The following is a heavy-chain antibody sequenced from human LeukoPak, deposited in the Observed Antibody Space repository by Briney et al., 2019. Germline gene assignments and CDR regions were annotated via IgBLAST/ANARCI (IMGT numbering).Heavy chain of an antibody. CDR1: GFAFSSYD. CDR3: ARIGPGTDVYNSFDY. CDR2: ISSTSTYR. J-gene: IGHJ4*02. V-gene: IGHV3-21*01. D-gene: IGHD5-24*01. Sequence: NPGGSLRLSCTASGFAFSSYDMTWVRQAPGKGLEYVSSISSTSTYRFSADSVRGRFTISRDNAENSLFLQMNSLRGEDTAVYYCARIGPGTDVYNSFDYWGQGTLVTVSS.